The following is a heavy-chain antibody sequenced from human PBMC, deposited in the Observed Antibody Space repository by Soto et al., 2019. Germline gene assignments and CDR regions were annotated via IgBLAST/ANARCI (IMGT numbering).Heavy chain of an antibody. CDR3: AKDATRTNGWYHFDY. V-gene: IGHV3-23*01. CDR1: GFTFSYFA. J-gene: IGHJ4*02. CDR2: LNDRGDTT. Sequence: EVQLLESGGGLVQPGGSLRLSCAASGFTFSYFAMGWVRQAPGKGLEWVSVLNDRGDTTYYTDSLKGRFTTSRDNSTSTLYRQMNSLRADDTAVYYCAKDATRTNGWYHFDYWGQGALVTVSS. D-gene: IGHD6-19*01.